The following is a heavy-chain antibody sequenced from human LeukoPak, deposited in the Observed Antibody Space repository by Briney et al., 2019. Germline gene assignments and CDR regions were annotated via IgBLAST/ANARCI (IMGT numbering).Heavy chain of an antibody. CDR3: ARDLELRGPIDY. V-gene: IGHV1-2*02. J-gene: IGHJ4*02. CDR2: INPNSGGT. D-gene: IGHD4-17*01. CDR1: GYTFTGYY. Sequence: ASVKVSCKASGYTFTGYYIHWVRQAPGQGLEWMGWINPNSGGTNYAQKFQGRVTMTRDTSIGTAYMELSRLRSDDTAVYYCARDLELRGPIDYWGQGTLVTVSS.